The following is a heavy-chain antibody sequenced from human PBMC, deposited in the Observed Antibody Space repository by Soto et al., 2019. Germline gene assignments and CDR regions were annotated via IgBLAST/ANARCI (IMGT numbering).Heavy chain of an antibody. CDR2: IYWDDDK. CDR3: AHIVITFGGVVADDAFDV. D-gene: IGHD3-16*02. CDR1: GFSLTTRGVG. V-gene: IGHV2-5*02. Sequence: QITLMESGPTLVKPTETLTLTCTFSGFSLTTRGVGVGWIRQPPGKALEWLAVIYWDDDKRYSPSLKTRPVLTEDTPQNQVVLTMTNMDSVDTATYFCAHIVITFGGVVADDAFDVWGQGTMVTVSS. J-gene: IGHJ3*01.